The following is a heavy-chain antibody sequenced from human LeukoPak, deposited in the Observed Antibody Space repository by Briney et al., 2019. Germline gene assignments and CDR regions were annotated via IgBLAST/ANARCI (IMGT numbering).Heavy chain of an antibody. CDR2: ISGSGGST. CDR1: GSTFSSYA. D-gene: IGHD3-9*01. J-gene: IGHJ4*02. CDR3: AKVDYDILTGYPYYFDY. Sequence: GGSLRLSCAASGSTFSSYAMSWVRQAPGKGLEWVSAISGSGGSTYYADSVKGRFTISRDNSKNTLYLQMNSLRAEDTAVYYCAKVDYDILTGYPYYFDYWGQGTLVTVSS. V-gene: IGHV3-23*01.